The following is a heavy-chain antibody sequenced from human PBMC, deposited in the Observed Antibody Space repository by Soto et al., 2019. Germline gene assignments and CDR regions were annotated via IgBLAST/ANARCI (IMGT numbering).Heavy chain of an antibody. V-gene: IGHV3-23*01. CDR2: ISGTGGGT. CDR1: GFTFSNYA. CDR3: AKRAFYGSGIPNYYGMDV. D-gene: IGHD3-10*01. J-gene: IGHJ6*02. Sequence: EVHLLESGGGLVQTGGSLRLSCAASGFTFSNYAMTWVRQAPGKGLEWVSVISGTGGGTNNADSAKGRFTTSRDNSKNTLYLQMNSLRAEDTAVYYCAKRAFYGSGIPNYYGMDVWGQGTGVTVSS.